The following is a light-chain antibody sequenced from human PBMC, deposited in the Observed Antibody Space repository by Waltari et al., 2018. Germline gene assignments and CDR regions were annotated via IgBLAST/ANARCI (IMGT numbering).Light chain of an antibody. J-gene: IGKJ1*01. V-gene: IGKV3-20*01. Sequence: EIGLTQSPAPLSLSPGKRPPLSCRAGQSISISIAWYQQKDGQPPRLLIYEASSRATGIPDRFSGSGSGTDFSLTISRLEPEDFAVYYCQKYGSLPGTFGQGTKVEIK. CDR1: QSISIS. CDR3: QKYGSLPGT. CDR2: EAS.